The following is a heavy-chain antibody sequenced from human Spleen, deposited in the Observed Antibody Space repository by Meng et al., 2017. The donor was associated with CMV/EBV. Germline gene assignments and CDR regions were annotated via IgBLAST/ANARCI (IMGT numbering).Heavy chain of an antibody. CDR1: GFTFSNFG. CDR3: AKDQVLL. CDR2: ILYDGSEE. Sequence: QLVGSGGGVVQPGGSLRLSCAASGFTFSNFGMHWIRQAPGKGLQWVAFILYDGSEEYYADSVRGRFTISRDNSKNTLYLQMNSLRAEDSAVYYCAKDQVLLWGQGTLVTVSS. V-gene: IGHV3-30*02. D-gene: IGHD3-10*01. J-gene: IGHJ4*02.